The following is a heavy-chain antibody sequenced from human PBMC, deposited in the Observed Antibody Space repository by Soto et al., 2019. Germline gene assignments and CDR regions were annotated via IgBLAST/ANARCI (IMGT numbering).Heavy chain of an antibody. CDR2: ISGSGGST. CDR3: AKRGNFWSGYPGPL. J-gene: IGHJ4*02. Sequence: GGSLRLSCAASGFTFSSYAMSWVRQAPGKGLEWVSAISGSGGSTYYADSVKGRFTISRDNSKNTLYLQMSSLRAEDTAVYYCAKRGNFWSGYPGPLGGQGTLVTVSS. V-gene: IGHV3-23*01. CDR1: GFTFSSYA. D-gene: IGHD3-3*01.